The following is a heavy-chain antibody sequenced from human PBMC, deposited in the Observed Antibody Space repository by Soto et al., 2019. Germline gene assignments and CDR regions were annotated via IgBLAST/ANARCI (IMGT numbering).Heavy chain of an antibody. CDR1: GFTFSNAW. D-gene: IGHD6-19*01. CDR3: TTRSAVGLPFDY. J-gene: IGHJ4*02. V-gene: IGHV3-15*01. Sequence: GGSLRLSCAASGFTFSNAWMSWVRQAPGKGLEWVARIKSKTDGGTTDYAAPVKGRFTISRDDSKNTLYLQMNSLTTEDTAVYYCTTRSAVGLPFDYWGQGPLVTVSS. CDR2: IKSKTDGGTT.